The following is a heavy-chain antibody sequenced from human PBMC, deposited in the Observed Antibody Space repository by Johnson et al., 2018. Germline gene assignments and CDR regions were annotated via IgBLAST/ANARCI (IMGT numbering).Heavy chain of an antibody. Sequence: VQLVESGGGLVQPGGSLRLSCAASGFTFSSYSMNWVRQAPGKGLEWVSYISSSSSYIYYADSVKGRFTISRDNAKNSLYLQMNSLRAEDPAVYYCARGFFPMVRGVIGNAMDVWGQGTTVTVSS. CDR1: GFTFSSYS. J-gene: IGHJ6*02. V-gene: IGHV3-21*05. D-gene: IGHD3-10*01. CDR3: ARGFFPMVRGVIGNAMDV. CDR2: ISSSSSYI.